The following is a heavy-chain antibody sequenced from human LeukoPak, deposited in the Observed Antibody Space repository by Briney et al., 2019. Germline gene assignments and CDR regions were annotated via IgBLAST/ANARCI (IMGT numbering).Heavy chain of an antibody. D-gene: IGHD3-16*02. CDR3: TTDRRVTFGGVIVDPFYFDY. J-gene: IGHJ4*02. Sequence: GGSLRLSCAASGFTFSNAWMSWVRQAPGKGLEWVGRIKSKTDGGTTDYAAPVKGRFTISRDDSKNTLYLQMNGLKTEDTAVYYCTTDRRVTFGGVIVDPFYFDYWGQGTLVTVSS. CDR1: GFTFSNAW. CDR2: IKSKTDGGTT. V-gene: IGHV3-15*01.